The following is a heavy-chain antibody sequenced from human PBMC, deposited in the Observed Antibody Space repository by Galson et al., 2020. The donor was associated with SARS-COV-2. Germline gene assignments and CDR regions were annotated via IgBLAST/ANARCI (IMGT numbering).Heavy chain of an antibody. CDR2: LSYDGRNI. CDR3: ASARGLFGVVTMTALDV. Sequence: GESLKISCAGSGFTFSNYGMHWVRQAPGKGLEWVSVLSYDGRNIYYAESVKGRFTISRDGSNNTLYLQMNSLRTEDTAIYYCASARGLFGVVTMTALDVWGQGTTVTVSS. V-gene: IGHV3-30*03. D-gene: IGHD3-3*01. CDR1: GFTFSNYG. J-gene: IGHJ6*02.